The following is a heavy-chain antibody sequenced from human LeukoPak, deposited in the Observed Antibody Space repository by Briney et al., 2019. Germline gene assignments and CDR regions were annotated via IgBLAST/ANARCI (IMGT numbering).Heavy chain of an antibody. CDR3: VRECEGCGWPFDY. CDR2: TYYRSKWYN. V-gene: IGHV6-1*01. J-gene: IGHJ4*02. CDR1: EDSVSSNSAT. Sequence: SQTLSLTCAISEDSVSSNSATWNWIRQSPSRGLEWLGRTYYRSKWYNDYAVSVRSRITINPDTSKNQFSLQLNSVTPDDTAVYYCVRECEGCGWPFDYWGQGTLVTVSS. D-gene: IGHD6-19*01.